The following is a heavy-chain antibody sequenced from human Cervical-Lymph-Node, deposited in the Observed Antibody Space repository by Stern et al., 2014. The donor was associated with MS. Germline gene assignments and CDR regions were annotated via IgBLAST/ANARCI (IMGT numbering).Heavy chain of an antibody. J-gene: IGHJ4*02. CDR2: MYYSGGT. V-gene: IGHV4-59*08. CDR1: GGSISSYY. Sequence: VQLVESGPGLVKPSETLSLTCTVSGGSISSYYWTWIRQPPGKGLEWIGYMYYSGGTNYNPSLKSRVTISVDTSKNQIALKLNFVTAADTAVYYCASQGAAGLFNHWGQGTLVTVSS. CDR3: ASQGAAGLFNH. D-gene: IGHD6-13*01.